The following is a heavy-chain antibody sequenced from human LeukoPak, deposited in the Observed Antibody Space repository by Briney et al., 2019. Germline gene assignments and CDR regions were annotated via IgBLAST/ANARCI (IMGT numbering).Heavy chain of an antibody. CDR1: GGSISSSSYY. Sequence: SETLSLTCTVSGGSISSSSYYWGWLRQPPGKGLEWIGSIYYSGSTYYNPSLKSRVTISVDTSKNQFSLKLSSVTAADTAVYYCARGPRPITAAGTGAFDIWGQGTMVTFSS. CDR2: IYYSGST. CDR3: ARGPRPITAAGTGAFDI. V-gene: IGHV4-39*07. D-gene: IGHD6-13*01. J-gene: IGHJ3*02.